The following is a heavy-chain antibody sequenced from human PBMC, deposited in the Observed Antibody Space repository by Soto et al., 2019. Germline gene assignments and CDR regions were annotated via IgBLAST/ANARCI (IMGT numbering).Heavy chain of an antibody. V-gene: IGHV1-69*05. CDR1: GGTFSSYS. CDR3: ARARSPYSSSSY. J-gene: IGHJ4*02. CDR2: IIPIFGTA. D-gene: IGHD6-6*01. Sequence: SVKVSCKASGGTFSSYSISWVRQAPGQGLEWMGGIIPIFGTANYAQKLQGRVTMTTDTSTSTAYMELRSLRSDDTAVYYCARARSPYSSSSYWGQGTLVTVSS.